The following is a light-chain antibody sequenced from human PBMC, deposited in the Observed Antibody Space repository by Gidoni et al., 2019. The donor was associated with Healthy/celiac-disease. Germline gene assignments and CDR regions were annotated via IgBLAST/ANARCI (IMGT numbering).Light chain of an antibody. CDR2: DAS. J-gene: IGKJ5*01. Sequence: IHITQSPSSLSASVGDRVTITCQASQDISNYLNWYQQKPGKAPKLLIYDASNLETGVPSRFSGSGSGTDFTFTISSLQPEDIATYYCQQYDNLLSITFGQGTRLEIK. CDR1: QDISNY. V-gene: IGKV1-33*01. CDR3: QQYDNLLSIT.